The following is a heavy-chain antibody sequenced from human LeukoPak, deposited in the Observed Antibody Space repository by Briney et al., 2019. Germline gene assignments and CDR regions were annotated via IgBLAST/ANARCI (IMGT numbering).Heavy chain of an antibody. D-gene: IGHD6-13*01. CDR3: TRLHSSWLYYFDY. Sequence: SETLSLTCTVSGGSISSYYWSWIRQPPGKGLEWIGYIYYSGSTNYNPSLKSRVTISVDTSKNQFSLKLSSVTAADTAVYYCTRLHSSWLYYFDYWGQGTLVTVSS. V-gene: IGHV4-59*08. CDR1: GGSISSYY. CDR2: IYYSGST. J-gene: IGHJ4*02.